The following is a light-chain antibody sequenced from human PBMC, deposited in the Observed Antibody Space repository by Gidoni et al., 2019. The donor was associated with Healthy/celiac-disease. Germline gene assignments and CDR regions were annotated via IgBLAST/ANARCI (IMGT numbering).Light chain of an antibody. CDR3: QAWDSSTVV. V-gene: IGLV3-1*01. J-gene: IGLJ3*02. CDR1: KLGDKY. Sequence: SYELTQPPSVSVSPGQTDSITCSGDKLGDKYACWYQQKPCQSPVLVIYQDSKRPSGIPERFSGSNSGNTATLTIFGTQSMDAAAYYCQAWDSSTVVFGGGTTLPVL. CDR2: QDS.